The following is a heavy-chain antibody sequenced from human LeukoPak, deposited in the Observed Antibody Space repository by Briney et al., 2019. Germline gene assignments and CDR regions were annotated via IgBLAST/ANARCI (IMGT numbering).Heavy chain of an antibody. CDR1: GFTFSSYD. Sequence: GGSLRLSCAASGFTFSSYDMHWVRQAPGKGLEWVADISYDGSNKYYADSVRGRFTISRDNSKNTLYLQMNSLRAEDTAVYYCARAEDIVVVPAAITAYYFDYWGQGTLVTVSS. D-gene: IGHD2-2*02. CDR2: ISYDGSNK. V-gene: IGHV3-30-3*01. CDR3: ARAEDIVVVPAAITAYYFDY. J-gene: IGHJ4*02.